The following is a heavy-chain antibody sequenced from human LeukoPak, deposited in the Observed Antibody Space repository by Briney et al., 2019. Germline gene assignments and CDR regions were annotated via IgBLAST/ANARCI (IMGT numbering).Heavy chain of an antibody. J-gene: IGHJ6*02. CDR1: GFIFSTYA. CDR3: ASDSYGMDV. Sequence: GGSLRLSCAASGFIFSTYAMHWVRQAPVKGLEWVAIISYDGNKRYYADSVKGRFTISRDNSKNTLYLQMNSLRAEDTAVYYCASDSYGMDVWGQGTTVTVSS. CDR2: ISYDGNKR. V-gene: IGHV3-30-3*01.